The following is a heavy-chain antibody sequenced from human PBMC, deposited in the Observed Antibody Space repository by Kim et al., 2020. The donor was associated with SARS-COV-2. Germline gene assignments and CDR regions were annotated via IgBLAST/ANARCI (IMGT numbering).Heavy chain of an antibody. CDR3: ARGMFRSVVGSYL. D-gene: IGHD3-10*01. CDR1: GGSMGGYY. Sequence: SETLSLTCTVSGGSMGGYYLTWIRQPPGKGLEYIGYIYYSDTTKYNPSLKSRVAISVNTSKNQFSLRLNSVTAADTAVYYCARGMFRSVVGSYLWGQGTLVTVSS. V-gene: IGHV4-59*01. J-gene: IGHJ5*02. CDR2: IYYSDTT.